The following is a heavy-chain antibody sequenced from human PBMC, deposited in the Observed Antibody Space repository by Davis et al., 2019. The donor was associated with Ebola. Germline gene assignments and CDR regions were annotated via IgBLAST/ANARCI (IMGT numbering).Heavy chain of an antibody. V-gene: IGHV4-59*08. CDR3: ARLNYDFWSGYYSGNWFDP. D-gene: IGHD3-3*01. J-gene: IGHJ5*02. Sequence: SETLSLTCTVSAGSISSYYWSWIRQPPGKGLEWIGYIYYSGSTNYNPPLKSRVTISVDTSKHQFSLKLSSVTAADPAVYYCARLNYDFWSGYYSGNWFDPWGQGTLVTVSS. CDR2: IYYSGST. CDR1: AGSISSYY.